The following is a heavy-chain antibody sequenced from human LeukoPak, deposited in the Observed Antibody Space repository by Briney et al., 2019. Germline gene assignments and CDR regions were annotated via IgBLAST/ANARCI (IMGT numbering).Heavy chain of an antibody. J-gene: IGHJ3*02. CDR2: IYTSGST. V-gene: IGHV4-4*07. CDR3: ARAPLVRGVSDAFDI. Sequence: SETLSLTCTVSGGSISSYYWSWIRQPAGKGLEWIGRIYTSGSTNYNPSLKSRVTMSVDTSKNRFSLKLSSVTAADTAVYYCARAPLVRGVSDAFDIWGQGTMVTVSS. D-gene: IGHD3-10*01. CDR1: GGSISSYY.